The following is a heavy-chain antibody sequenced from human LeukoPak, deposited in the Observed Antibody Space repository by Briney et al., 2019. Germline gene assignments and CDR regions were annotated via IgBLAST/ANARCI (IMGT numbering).Heavy chain of an antibody. V-gene: IGHV3-48*04. J-gene: IGHJ4*02. CDR3: ARRSDSSGYYYDY. D-gene: IGHD3-22*01. CDR2: ISSGSSTI. Sequence: GGSLRLSCAASGFTFSSYSMNWVRQAPGKGLEWVSYISSGSSTIYYADSVKGRFTISRDNAKNSLYLQMNSLRAEDTAVYYCARRSDSSGYYYDYWGQGTLVTVSS. CDR1: GFTFSSYS.